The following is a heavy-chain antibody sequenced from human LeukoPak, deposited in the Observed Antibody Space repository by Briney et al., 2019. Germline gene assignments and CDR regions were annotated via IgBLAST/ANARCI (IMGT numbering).Heavy chain of an antibody. V-gene: IGHV1-46*01. CDR1: GYTLTELS. J-gene: IGHJ6*02. CDR3: ASQWLVPDYYGMDV. Sequence: ASVKVSCKVSGYTLTELSMHWVRQAPGQGLEWMGIINPSGGSTSYAQKFQGRVTMTRDTSTSTVYMELSSLRSEDTAVYYCASQWLVPDYYGMDVWGQGTTVTVSS. D-gene: IGHD6-19*01. CDR2: INPSGGST.